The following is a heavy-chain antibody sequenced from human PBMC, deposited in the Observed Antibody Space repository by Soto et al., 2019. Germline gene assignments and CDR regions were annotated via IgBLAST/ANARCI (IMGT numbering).Heavy chain of an antibody. CDR2: MNGGGGST. CDR1: GSTFGSYA. Sequence: GGSLRLSCAASGSTFGSYAMSWVRQAPGKGLEWVSSMNGGGGSTYYAESVQGRFTISRDNSKNTLYLQMNSLRVEDTAVYYCAKKSEIAVPRYYFDLWGQGTLVTVSS. CDR3: AKKSEIAVPRYYFDL. D-gene: IGHD2-21*01. V-gene: IGHV3-23*01. J-gene: IGHJ4*02.